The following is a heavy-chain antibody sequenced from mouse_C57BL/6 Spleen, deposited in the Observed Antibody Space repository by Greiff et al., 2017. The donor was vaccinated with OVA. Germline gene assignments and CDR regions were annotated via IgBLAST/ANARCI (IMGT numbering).Heavy chain of an antibody. V-gene: IGHV1-69*01. J-gene: IGHJ2*01. Sequence: QVQLQQPGAELVMPGASVKLSCKASGYTFTSYWMHWVKQRPGQGLEWIGEIDPSDSYTNYNQKFKGKSTLTVDKSSSTAYMQLSSLTSEDSAVYYCARAGIYYGSSSFDDWGKGTTLTVAS. CDR2: IDPSDSYT. CDR1: GYTFTSYW. D-gene: IGHD1-1*01. CDR3: ARAGIYYGSSSFDD.